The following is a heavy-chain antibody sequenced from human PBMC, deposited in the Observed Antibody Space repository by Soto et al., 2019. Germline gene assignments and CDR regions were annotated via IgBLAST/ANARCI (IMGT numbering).Heavy chain of an antibody. D-gene: IGHD2-2*02. V-gene: IGHV1-2*02. Sequence: ASVKVSCKASGYTFTGYYMHWVRQAPGQGLEWMGWINPNSGGTNYAQKFQGRVTMTRDTSISTAYMELSRLRSDDTAVYYCARVRYCSSTSCHRSRYYYYGRDVWGQGTTVTV. CDR3: ARVRYCSSTSCHRSRYYYYGRDV. J-gene: IGHJ6*02. CDR2: INPNSGGT. CDR1: GYTFTGYY.